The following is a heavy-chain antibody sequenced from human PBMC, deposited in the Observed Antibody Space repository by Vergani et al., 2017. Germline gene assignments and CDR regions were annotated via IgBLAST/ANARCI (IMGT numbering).Heavy chain of an antibody. CDR3: AGLVPGIAAAAGEFDAFDI. CDR1: GYSFTSYW. J-gene: IGHJ3*02. V-gene: IGHV5-51*01. CDR2: IYPGDSDT. Sequence: EVQLVQSGAEVKKPGESLKISCKGSGYSFTSYWIGWVRQMPGKGLEWMGIIYPGDSDTRYSPSFQGQVTISADKSISTAYLQWSSLKASDTAMYYCAGLVPGIAAAAGEFDAFDIWGQGTMVTVSS. D-gene: IGHD6-13*01.